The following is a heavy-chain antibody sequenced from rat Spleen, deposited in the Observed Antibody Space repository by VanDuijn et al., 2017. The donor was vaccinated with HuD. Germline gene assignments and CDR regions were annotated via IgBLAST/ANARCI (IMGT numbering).Heavy chain of an antibody. CDR2: ISADGVNT. CDR1: GFTFSIYW. CDR3: AVAGYGY. J-gene: IGHJ2*01. V-gene: IGHV5-58*01. D-gene: IGHD1-7*01. Sequence: EVQLVETGGGLVQPGESLKLSCVASGFTFSIYWMYWIRQAPGEGLEWVSSISADGVNTYYPDPVKGRFTISRANSENTVYLQMNSLRSEDTATYYCAVAGYGYWGQGVMVTVSS.